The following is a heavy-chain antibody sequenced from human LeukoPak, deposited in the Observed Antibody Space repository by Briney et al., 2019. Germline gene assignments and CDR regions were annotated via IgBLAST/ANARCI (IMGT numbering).Heavy chain of an antibody. Sequence: ASVKVSCKASGGTFSSYSISWVRQAPGQGLKGMGWINTNTGNPTFAQGYTGRFVFSLHTSVSTAYLQISSLKAEDTAVYYCARTLVLAAKTSQNSFYYYYIDVWGKGTTVTVSS. CDR1: GGTFSSYS. CDR2: INTNTGNP. V-gene: IGHV7-4-1*02. CDR3: ARTLVLAAKTSQNSFYYYYIDV. D-gene: IGHD2-15*01. J-gene: IGHJ6*03.